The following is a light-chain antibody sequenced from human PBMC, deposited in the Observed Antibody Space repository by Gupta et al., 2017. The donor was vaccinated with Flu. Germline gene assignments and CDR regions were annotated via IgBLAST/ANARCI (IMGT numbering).Light chain of an antibody. Sequence: SLTISCAGGTSSLGAYNHVSRYQHHADTAPTLIIYEVSKRPSGVPDRFSASKSGNTASLTVSGLQAEDEAIYYCSSYAGSNSLHFGGGTKWTVL. V-gene: IGLV2-8*01. CDR1: TSSLGAYNH. J-gene: IGLJ2*01. CDR2: EVS. CDR3: SSYAGSNSLH.